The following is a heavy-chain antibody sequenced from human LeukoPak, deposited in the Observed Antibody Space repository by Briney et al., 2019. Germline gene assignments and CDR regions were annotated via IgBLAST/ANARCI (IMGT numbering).Heavy chain of an antibody. CDR1: GFTSEDHA. J-gene: IGHJ5*01. V-gene: IGHV3-9*02. Sequence: GGSLRLSCAASGFTSEDHAMNWVRQVPGKGLEWVSGINWNSGSIGYADSVRGRFSISRDNAKNSLFLQMNSLRLEDTAVYFCTRLRRKYYFGSGSYSDSWGQGTLVIVSS. D-gene: IGHD3-10*01. CDR3: TRLRRKYYFGSGSYSDS. CDR2: INWNSGSI.